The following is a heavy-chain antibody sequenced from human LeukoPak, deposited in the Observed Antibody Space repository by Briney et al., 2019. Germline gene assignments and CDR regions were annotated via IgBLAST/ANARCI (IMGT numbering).Heavy chain of an antibody. CDR1: GFIFSSYS. Sequence: GGSLRLSCAASGFIFSSYSMNWVRQAPGKGLEWISFISSVSSTIFYADSVKGRFNISRDNVKNSLYLQMNGLRAEDTAVYYCARVHGGYPFDQWGQGTVVTVSS. CDR3: ARVHGGYPFDQ. D-gene: IGHD2-15*01. V-gene: IGHV3-48*01. CDR2: ISSVSSTI. J-gene: IGHJ4*02.